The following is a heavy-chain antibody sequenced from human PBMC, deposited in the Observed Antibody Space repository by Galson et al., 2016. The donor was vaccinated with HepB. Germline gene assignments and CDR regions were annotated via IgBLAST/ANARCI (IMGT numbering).Heavy chain of an antibody. CDR1: GYTFTTYG. D-gene: IGHD3-3*01. J-gene: IGHJ5*02. CDR3: ARVSAHYDFLSAYEGGWFDR. V-gene: IGHV1-18*04. Sequence: SVKVSCKASGYTFTTYGIIWVRQAPGQGPEWMGWISAYNGDTKYAQKFQGRVTMTTDTSTTTAYMELRSLRSDDTAVYYCARVSAHYDFLSAYEGGWFDRWGQGTLVTVSS. CDR2: ISAYNGDT.